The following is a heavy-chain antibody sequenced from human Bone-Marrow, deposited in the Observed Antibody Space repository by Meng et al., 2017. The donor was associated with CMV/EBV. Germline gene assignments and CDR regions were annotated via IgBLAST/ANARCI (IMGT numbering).Heavy chain of an antibody. CDR3: ARGRYCSITSCYYYYGMDV. V-gene: IGHV1-69*02. CDR2: IIPILGIA. D-gene: IGHD2-2*01. J-gene: IGHJ6*02. Sequence: SVKVSCKASGGTFSSYTISWVRQAPGQGLEWMGRIIPILGIANYAQKFQGRVTMTRNTSISTAYMELSSLRSEDTAVYYCARGRYCSITSCYYYYGMDVWGQGPTVTVSS. CDR1: GGTFSSYT.